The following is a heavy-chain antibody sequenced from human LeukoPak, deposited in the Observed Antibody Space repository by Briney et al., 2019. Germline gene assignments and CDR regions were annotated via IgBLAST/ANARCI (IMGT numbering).Heavy chain of an antibody. Sequence: PGGSLRLSCAASGFTFDDYGMSWVRQAPGKGLKWVSGINWNGGSTGYADSVKGRFTISRDNAKNSLYLQMNSLRAEDTALYYCARHPPIAAAGTEDYWGQGTLVTVSS. D-gene: IGHD6-13*01. CDR1: GFTFDDYG. J-gene: IGHJ4*02. CDR3: ARHPPIAAAGTEDY. CDR2: INWNGGST. V-gene: IGHV3-20*04.